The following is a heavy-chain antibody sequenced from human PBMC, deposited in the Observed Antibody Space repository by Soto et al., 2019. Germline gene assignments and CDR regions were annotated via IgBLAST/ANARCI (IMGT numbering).Heavy chain of an antibody. V-gene: IGHV4-59*01. Sequence: PSETLSLTCTVSGGSISSYYWSWIRQPPGKGLERIGYIYYSGSTNYNPSLKSRVTISVDTSKNQFSLKLSSVTAADTAVYYCASGTGHYYGMDVWGQGTTVTVSS. J-gene: IGHJ6*02. CDR3: ASGTGHYYGMDV. CDR2: IYYSGST. CDR1: GGSISSYY. D-gene: IGHD1-1*01.